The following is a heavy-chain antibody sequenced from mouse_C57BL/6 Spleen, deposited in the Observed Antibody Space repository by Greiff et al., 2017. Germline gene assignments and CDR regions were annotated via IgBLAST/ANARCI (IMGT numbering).Heavy chain of an antibody. CDR2: IDPSDSET. J-gene: IGHJ3*01. D-gene: IGHD1-1*01. V-gene: IGHV1-52*01. CDR3: ARRGYYGSSEGFAY. Sequence: QVQLQQSGAELVRPGSSVKLSCKASGYTFTSYWMHWVKQRPIQGLEWIGNIDPSDSETHYNQKFKDKATLTVDKSSSTAYMQLSSLTSEDSAVYYCARRGYYGSSEGFAYWGQGTLVTVSA. CDR1: GYTFTSYW.